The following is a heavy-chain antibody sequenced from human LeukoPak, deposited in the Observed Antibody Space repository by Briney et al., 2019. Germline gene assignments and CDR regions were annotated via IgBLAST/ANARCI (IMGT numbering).Heavy chain of an antibody. D-gene: IGHD2-2*01. J-gene: IGHJ4*02. Sequence: SETLSLTCTVSGGSISSSSYYWGWIRQPPGKGLEWIGSIYYSGSTYYNPSLKSRVTISVDTSKNQFSLKLSSVTAADTAVYYCARDPGVVPAAPVDYWGQGTLVTVSS. CDR1: GGSISSSSYY. V-gene: IGHV4-39*02. CDR3: ARDPGVVPAAPVDY. CDR2: IYYSGST.